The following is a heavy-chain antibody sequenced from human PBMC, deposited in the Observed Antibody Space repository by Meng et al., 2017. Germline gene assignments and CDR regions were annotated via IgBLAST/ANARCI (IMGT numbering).Heavy chain of an antibody. J-gene: IGHJ3*01. CDR1: GFTFGDYA. D-gene: IGHD1-14*01. CDR2: VRSKTYGRTT. CDR3: TRDGIAFDF. V-gene: IGHV3-49*03. Sequence: GESLKISCTTSGFTFGDYAMSWFRQAPGEGLEWVGFVRSKTYGRTTEYAASVKGRFTIPRDDSARIAYLQMNSMKTEDTAVYCCTRDGIAFDFWGQGTMVTVSS.